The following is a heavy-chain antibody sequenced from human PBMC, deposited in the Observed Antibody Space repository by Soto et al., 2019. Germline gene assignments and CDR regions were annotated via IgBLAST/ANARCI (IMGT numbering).Heavy chain of an antibody. Sequence: EVQLVESGGGLVQPGGSLRLSCAGSGFTFSNYWIHWVRLVPGRGLVWISHITKDGNSLSYADSVKGRFTISRDNAKNTVYLQMNGLRADETAVYYCARGGVGSFDYWGQGSLVTVSS. J-gene: IGHJ4*02. CDR2: ITKDGNSL. D-gene: IGHD2-2*03. V-gene: IGHV3-74*01. CDR3: ARGGVGSFDY. CDR1: GFTFSNYW.